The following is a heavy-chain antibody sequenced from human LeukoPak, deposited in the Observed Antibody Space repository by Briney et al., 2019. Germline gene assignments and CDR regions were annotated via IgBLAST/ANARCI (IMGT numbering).Heavy chain of an antibody. CDR3: ARHVFGGEAARPYYFDY. V-gene: IGHV4-34*01. J-gene: IGHJ4*02. D-gene: IGHD6-6*01. CDR2: INHSGST. CDR1: GGSFSGYY. Sequence: SETLSLTCAVYGGSFSGYYWSWIRQPPGKGLEWIGEINHSGSTNYNPSLKSRVTISVDTSKNQFSLKLSSVTAADTAVYYCARHVFGGEAARPYYFDYWGQGTLVTVSS.